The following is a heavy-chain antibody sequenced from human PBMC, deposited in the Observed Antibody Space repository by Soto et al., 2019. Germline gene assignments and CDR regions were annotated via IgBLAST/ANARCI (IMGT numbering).Heavy chain of an antibody. V-gene: IGHV4-34*01. CDR2: INHSGST. CDR3: ARSGCSNSGNCIDN. D-gene: IGHD3-10*01. J-gene: IGHJ5*02. CDR1: GGSFSGYY. Sequence: SETLSLTCAVYGGSFSGYYWSWIRQSPGKGLEWIGEINHSGSTNYTPSLKSRVTISVDTSKNQVSLKLSSVTADDTAVYYCARSGCSNSGNCIDNWGQGSLVTVSS.